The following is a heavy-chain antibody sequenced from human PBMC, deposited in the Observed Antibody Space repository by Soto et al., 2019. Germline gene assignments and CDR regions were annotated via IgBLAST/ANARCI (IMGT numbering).Heavy chain of an antibody. J-gene: IGHJ6*02. D-gene: IGHD3-16*01. CDR3: ARMGDVPYYYFVMDV. CDR2: INAYNGDT. CDR1: GYTFTSYG. Sequence: QFQLVQSGAEVKKPGASVKVSCKASGYTFTSYGFSWVRQAPGQGLEWMGWINAYNGDTNYAPNLQGRVTMTTDPSTHTAYMALRSLRAYDTAVYYCARMGDVPYYYFVMDVWGQGTTVTVYS. V-gene: IGHV1-18*01.